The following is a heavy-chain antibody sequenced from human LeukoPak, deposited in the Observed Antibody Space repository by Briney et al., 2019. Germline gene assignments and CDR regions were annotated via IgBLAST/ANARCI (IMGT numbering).Heavy chain of an antibody. D-gene: IGHD3-22*01. CDR1: GFTFSSYS. CDR2: ISSSSYI. V-gene: IGHV3-21*04. Sequence: NPGGSLRLSCAASGFTFSSYSMNWVRQAPGKGLEWVSSISSSSYIYYADSVKGRFTISRDNSKNTLYLQMNSLRAEDTAVYYCASQGGYYDSSGYYDYWGQGTLVTVSS. CDR3: ASQGGYYDSSGYYDY. J-gene: IGHJ4*02.